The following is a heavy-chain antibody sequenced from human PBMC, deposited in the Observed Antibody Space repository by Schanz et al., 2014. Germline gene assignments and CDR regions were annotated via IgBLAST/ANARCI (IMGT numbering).Heavy chain of an antibody. CDR3: AGDWASGRYYSDY. Sequence: QVELVESGGGVVQPGRSLRLSCAASGFTFSRHAMHWVRQAAGKGLEWVAAITYDRSNKYYAESVKGRFAISRDNSKDTLYLQMNSLRTEDTAVYYCAGDWASGRYYSDYWGQGTLVTVSS. D-gene: IGHD1-26*01. CDR1: GFTFSRHA. CDR2: ITYDRSNK. J-gene: IGHJ4*02. V-gene: IGHV3-30*09.